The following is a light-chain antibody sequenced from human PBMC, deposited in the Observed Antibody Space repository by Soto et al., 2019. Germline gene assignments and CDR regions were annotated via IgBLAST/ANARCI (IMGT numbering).Light chain of an antibody. J-gene: IGKJ4*01. CDR3: QQSSRAPLT. V-gene: IGKV1-39*01. Sequence: DIQMTQSPSSLSASVGDRVTITCRASQSISSYLNWYQHKPGEAPKLLIYVASDLHSGVPSRFSGSGSGTDFTRTINNLQPEDFATYYCQQSSRAPLTFGGGTKVEIK. CDR2: VAS. CDR1: QSISSY.